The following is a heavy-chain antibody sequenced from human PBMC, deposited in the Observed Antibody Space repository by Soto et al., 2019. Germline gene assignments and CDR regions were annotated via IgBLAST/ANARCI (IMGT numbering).Heavy chain of an antibody. Sequence: EVQLLESGGTLVQPGESLRLSCEVSGFSFSSFAMNWVRQAPGEGLEWVSSIRGTATSYADSVKGRLTISRDNSKNTVYLQMNPLRGENTAVYYCAKWDVLMTAAGWWCNWSDPWGQGTLVIVSS. J-gene: IGHJ5*02. CDR2: IRGTAT. V-gene: IGHV3-23*01. CDR1: GFSFSSFA. CDR3: AKWDVLMTAAGWWCNWSDP. D-gene: IGHD2-21*01.